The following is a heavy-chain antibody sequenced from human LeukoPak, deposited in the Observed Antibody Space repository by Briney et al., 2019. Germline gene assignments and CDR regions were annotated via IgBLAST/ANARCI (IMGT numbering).Heavy chain of an antibody. CDR3: ARRSLPTQKGRLRPLGYYFDY. Sequence: SETLSLTCTVSGGSISTNSYYWGWIRQLPGKGLEWIGSIYYSGSTYFNPSLKSRVIISVDTSKNQFSLKLSSVTAADTAVYYCARRSLPTQKGRLRPLGYYFDYWGQGTLVTVSS. CDR1: GGSISTNSYY. V-gene: IGHV4-39*01. CDR2: IYYSGST. D-gene: IGHD3-10*01. J-gene: IGHJ4*02.